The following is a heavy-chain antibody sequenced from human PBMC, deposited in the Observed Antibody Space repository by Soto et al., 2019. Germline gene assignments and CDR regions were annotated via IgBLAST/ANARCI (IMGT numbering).Heavy chain of an antibody. D-gene: IGHD6-13*01. V-gene: IGHV1-18*01. CDR1: GYTFTSYG. CDR2: ISAYNGNT. Sequence: ASVKVSCKASGYTFTSYGISWVRQAPGQGLEWMGWISAYNGNTNYAQKLHGRVTMTTDTSTSTAYMELRSLRSDDTAVYYCASFDIAAAYDAFDIWGQGTMVTVSS. CDR3: ASFDIAAAYDAFDI. J-gene: IGHJ3*02.